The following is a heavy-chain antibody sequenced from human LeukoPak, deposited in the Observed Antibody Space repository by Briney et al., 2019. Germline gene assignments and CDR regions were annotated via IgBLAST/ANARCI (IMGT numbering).Heavy chain of an antibody. CDR3: AKGWAMATYLDY. CDR2: ISGSGGST. CDR1: GFTFSSYA. J-gene: IGHJ4*02. D-gene: IGHD5-18*01. Sequence: GGSLRLSCAASGFTFSSYAMNWVRQAPGKGLEWVSGISGSGGSTYYADSVKGRFTISRDNSKNTLYLQMNSLRGEDTAVYFCAKGWAMATYLDYWGQGTLVTVSS. V-gene: IGHV3-23*01.